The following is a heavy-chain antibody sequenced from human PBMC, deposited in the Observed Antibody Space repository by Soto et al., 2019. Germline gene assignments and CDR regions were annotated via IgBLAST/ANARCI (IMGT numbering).Heavy chain of an antibody. CDR2: ISYDGSDK. Sequence: PGGSLRLSCAASRFTISGHAMHWVRQAPGKGLEWLAVISYDGSDKFYGDSVKGRFTISRDISKNTLFLQMNSLRAEDTAVYYCARTYDCSGGSCPNNWFDPWGQGT. V-gene: IGHV3-30*03. J-gene: IGHJ5*02. CDR1: RFTISGHA. CDR3: ARTYDCSGGSCPNNWFDP. D-gene: IGHD2-15*01.